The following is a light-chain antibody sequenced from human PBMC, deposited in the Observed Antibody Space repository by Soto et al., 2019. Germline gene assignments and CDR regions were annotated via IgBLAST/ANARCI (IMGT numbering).Light chain of an antibody. CDR3: QQYDRYSLS. Sequence: DIQMTQSPSTLSASVGDRVSITCRASQNIRSWLAWYQHKPGKAPKLLIYKASTLDSGVPSRFSGSGSGTDFTLTISSLQPDAFATYYCQQYDRYSLSFGPGTKVEIK. J-gene: IGKJ3*01. CDR2: KAS. V-gene: IGKV1-5*03. CDR1: QNIRSW.